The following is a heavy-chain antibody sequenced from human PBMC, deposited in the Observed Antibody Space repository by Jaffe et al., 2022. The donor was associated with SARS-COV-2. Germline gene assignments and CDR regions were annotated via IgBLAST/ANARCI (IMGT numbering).Heavy chain of an antibody. CDR2: IYYSGST. Sequence: QVQLQESGPGLVKPSETLSLTCTVSGGSISSYYWSWIRQPPGKGLEWIGYIYYSGSTNYNPSLKSRVTISVDTSKNQFSLKLSSVTAADTAVYYCASTPLTGYHPRPNYGMDVWGQGTTVTVSS. J-gene: IGHJ6*02. V-gene: IGHV4-59*01. D-gene: IGHD3-9*01. CDR3: ASTPLTGYHPRPNYGMDV. CDR1: GGSISSYY.